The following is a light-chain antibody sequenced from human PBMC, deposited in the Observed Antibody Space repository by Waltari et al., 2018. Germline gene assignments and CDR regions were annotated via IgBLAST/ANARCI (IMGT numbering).Light chain of an antibody. CDR3: QHYESLPVT. CDR2: HAS. CDR1: QSLRID. Sequence: EIVLTQSPGTLSLSPGERATLSCRASQSLRIDLAWYQQKPGQAPRLLIYHASSRATGIPDRFSGSGSGTDFSLTISRLEPEDFAVYYCQHYESLPVTFGQGTKVEIK. J-gene: IGKJ1*01. V-gene: IGKV3-20*01.